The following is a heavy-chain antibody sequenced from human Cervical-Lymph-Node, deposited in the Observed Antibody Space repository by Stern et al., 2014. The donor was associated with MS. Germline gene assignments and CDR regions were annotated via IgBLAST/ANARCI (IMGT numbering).Heavy chain of an antibody. CDR2: IIPIFGTA. D-gene: IGHD6-19*01. CDR3: ARSYGAVAGTGSDY. Sequence: MQLVQSVAEVKKPWSSVKVSCKASGGTFSSYAISWVRQAPGQGLEWMGGIIPIFGTASYAQKFQGRVTITAHESTSTAYMELSSLRSEDAAVYYCARSYGAVAGTGSDYWGQGTLVTVSS. J-gene: IGHJ4*02. V-gene: IGHV1-69*01. CDR1: GGTFSSYA.